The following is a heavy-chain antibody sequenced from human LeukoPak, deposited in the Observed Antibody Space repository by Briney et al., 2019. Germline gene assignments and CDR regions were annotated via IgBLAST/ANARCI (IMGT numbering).Heavy chain of an antibody. CDR2: VYAYGNT. D-gene: IGHD3-22*01. CDR3: ARRVYYDTSGYHPTAGYFDL. V-gene: IGHV4-4*08. CDR1: GLPNFNYY. Sequence: PSEPLSLPCTVSGLPNFNYYWQCIRQSPGKALEWGGYVYAYGNTASSPYRRSRGSMCIDPSRSHFSLRLASVTAADTATYYCARRVYYDTSGYHPTAGYFDLWGRGTLVSVS. J-gene: IGHJ2*01.